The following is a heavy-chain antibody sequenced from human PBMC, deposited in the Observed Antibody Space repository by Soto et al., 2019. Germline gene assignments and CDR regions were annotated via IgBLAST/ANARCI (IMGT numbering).Heavy chain of an antibody. CDR3: AKEMGARKGFDF. D-gene: IGHD1-26*01. J-gene: IGHJ4*02. CDR2: LSDSGGNT. CDR1: GFTFSSYG. V-gene: IGHV3-23*01. Sequence: EVPLLESGGGLVQPGGSLRLSCAASGFTFSSYGMSWVRQAPGRGLEFISALSDSGGNTYYADSVKGRFTISRDNSKYTLYLQMNNLRVEDTALYYCAKEMGARKGFDFWGQGTLVTVSS.